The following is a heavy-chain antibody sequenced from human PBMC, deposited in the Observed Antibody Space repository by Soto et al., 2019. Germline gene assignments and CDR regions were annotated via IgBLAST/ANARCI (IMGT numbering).Heavy chain of an antibody. CDR3: ARVIEDYGDKNFDY. J-gene: IGHJ4*02. CDR1: GCSISSSSYY. D-gene: IGHD4-17*01. V-gene: IGHV4-39*01. CDR2: IYYSGST. Sequence: SETLSLTCTVSGCSISSSSYYWCWIRQPPGKGLEWIGSIYYSGSTYYNPSLKSRVTISVDTSKNQFSLKLSSVTAADTAVYYCARVIEDYGDKNFDYWGQGTLVTVS.